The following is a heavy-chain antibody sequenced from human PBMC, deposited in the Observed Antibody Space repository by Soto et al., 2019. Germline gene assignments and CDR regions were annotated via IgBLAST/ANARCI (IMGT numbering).Heavy chain of an antibody. V-gene: IGHV3-30-3*01. CDR2: VSFDGSNK. CDR1: GFTFSTHA. D-gene: IGHD6-13*01. Sequence: LRLSCAASGFTFSTHAMHWVRQAPGKGLECVAIVSFDGSNKYYADSVKGRFTISRDNSKNTLYLQMSGLTPEDTAFYYCARDQTGITTAGGGRIDHWGQGTLVTVSS. J-gene: IGHJ4*02. CDR3: ARDQTGITTAGGGRIDH.